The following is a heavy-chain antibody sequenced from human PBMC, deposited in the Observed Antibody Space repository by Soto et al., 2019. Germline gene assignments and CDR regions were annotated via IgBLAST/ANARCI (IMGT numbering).Heavy chain of an antibody. D-gene: IGHD1-26*01. J-gene: IGHJ6*02. CDR3: GRSVGGATVEILYNAMAV. CDR2: INPASGHT. V-gene: IGHV1-3*01. CDR1: GYTFTTYA. Sequence: QVQLVQSGAEVKKPGASVKVSCKASGYTFTTYALHWVRQAPGQRPEWMGWINPASGHTKYSQRFQDRVTITRDTSASTGYMELSSLRSEDTAVYYCGRSVGGATVEILYNAMAVCGQGTTVTFSS.